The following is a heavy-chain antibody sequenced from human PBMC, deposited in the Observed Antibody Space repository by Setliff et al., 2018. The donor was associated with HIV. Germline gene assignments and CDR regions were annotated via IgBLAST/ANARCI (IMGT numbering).Heavy chain of an antibody. V-gene: IGHV4-34*01. CDR2: INHSGST. J-gene: IGHJ4*02. CDR1: AGSISGYY. Sequence: SETLSLTCAVYAGSISGYYWSWIRQSPGKGLEWIGEINHSGSTNYNPSLKSRVTISVDKSKNQFSLKLSSVTAADTAVYYCASTTYYYDSSGYNSWPLFDYWGQGTLVTVS. D-gene: IGHD3-22*01. CDR3: ASTTYYYDSSGYNSWPLFDY.